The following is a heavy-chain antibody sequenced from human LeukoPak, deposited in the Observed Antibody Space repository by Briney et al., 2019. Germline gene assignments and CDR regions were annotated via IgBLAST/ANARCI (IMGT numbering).Heavy chain of an antibody. Sequence: SETLSLTCAVYGGSFSGYYWSWIRQPPGKGLEWIGEINHSGSTNYNPSLKSRVTISVDTSKNQFSLKLSSVTAADTAVYYCARARGYSYGPDAFDIWGQGTMVTVSP. D-gene: IGHD5-18*01. CDR3: ARARGYSYGPDAFDI. CDR2: INHSGST. V-gene: IGHV4-34*01. CDR1: GGSFSGYY. J-gene: IGHJ3*02.